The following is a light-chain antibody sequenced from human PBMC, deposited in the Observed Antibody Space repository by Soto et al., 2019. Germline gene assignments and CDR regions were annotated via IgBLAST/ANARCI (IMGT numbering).Light chain of an antibody. CDR1: QSIVTY. CDR3: QQSYSTPRT. J-gene: IGKJ1*01. Sequence: DIQMTQSPSSLSASVGDRVTITCRASQSIVTYLNWYLQKPGKAPKLLIYAASNLQSGVPSRFSGSGSGTDFTLTISSLQPEDFATYYCQQSYSTPRTLGQGTKVDIK. CDR2: AAS. V-gene: IGKV1-39*01.